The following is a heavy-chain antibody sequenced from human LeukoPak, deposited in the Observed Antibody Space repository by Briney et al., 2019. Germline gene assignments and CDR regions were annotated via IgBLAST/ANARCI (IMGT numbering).Heavy chain of an antibody. D-gene: IGHD5-18*01. CDR2: IHSDGSST. Sequence: GGSLRLSCAASGFTFSSYWMHWVRPAAGKGLVWDSRIHSDGSSTSYADSVKGRFTISRDNSKNTLYLQMNSLRAEDTAVYYCAREGGYSYPYYFDYWGQGTLVTVSS. CDR1: GFTFSSYW. J-gene: IGHJ4*02. CDR3: AREGGYSYPYYFDY. V-gene: IGHV3-74*01.